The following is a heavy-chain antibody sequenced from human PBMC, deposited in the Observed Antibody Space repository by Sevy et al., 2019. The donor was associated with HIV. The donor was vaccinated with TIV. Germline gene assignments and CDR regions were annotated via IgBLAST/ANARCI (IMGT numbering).Heavy chain of an antibody. J-gene: IGHJ6*02. CDR2: IKSKTDGGTT. Sequence: GGSLRLSCAASGFTFSNAWMSWVRQAPGKGLEWVGRIKSKTDGGTTDYAAPVKGRFTISRDDSKNKLYLQMNRLKTKDTALYYCTTAGMLRYFDWLFHNYYYYYGMDVWGQGTTVTVSS. CDR3: TTAGMLRYFDWLFHNYYYYYGMDV. D-gene: IGHD3-9*01. CDR1: GFTFSNAW. V-gene: IGHV3-15*01.